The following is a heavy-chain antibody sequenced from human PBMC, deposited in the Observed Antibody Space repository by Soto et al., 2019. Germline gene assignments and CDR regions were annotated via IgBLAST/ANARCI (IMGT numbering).Heavy chain of an antibody. CDR1: GDSFTGFW. D-gene: IGHD6-19*01. CDR2: IYPRDSDT. J-gene: IGHJ4*02. V-gene: IGHV5-51*01. Sequence: PXASLKISCKVSGDSFTGFWIGWVRQMPGKGLEWLGSIYPRDSDTRYSPSFQGQVTISAEKSLSAAYLQWHSLQASDTAIYYCARQQPLDSRVWYTWGQGTLVTGSS. CDR3: ARQQPLDSRVWYT.